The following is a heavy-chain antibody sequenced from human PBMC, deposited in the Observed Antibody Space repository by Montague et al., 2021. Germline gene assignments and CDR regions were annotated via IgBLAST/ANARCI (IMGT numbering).Heavy chain of an antibody. D-gene: IGHD3-10*01. V-gene: IGHV4-61*01. CDR2: ICDGGSA. Sequence: SETLSLTCSVSGDSVRCGIYHWGWIRQSPGKGLEWIGYICDGGSATYKPSLGSRVTMSLDTSSNQFSLNLRSATAADTAVYYCAAYYYGGGARSSLGQGTLVTVSA. CDR3: AAYYYGGGARSS. CDR1: GDSVRCGIYH. J-gene: IGHJ5*02.